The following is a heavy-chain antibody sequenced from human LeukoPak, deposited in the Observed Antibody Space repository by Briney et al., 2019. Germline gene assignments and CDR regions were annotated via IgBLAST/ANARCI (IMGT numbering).Heavy chain of an antibody. CDR3: ASDTGAGGYSYGYVY. V-gene: IGHV4-59*12. D-gene: IGHD5-18*01. CDR2: IHYSGTN. Sequence: SETLSLTCTVSGGSISSYYWNWIRQPPGKGLEWIGYIHYSGTNYYNPSLKSRVTISVDTSKSQFSLKLSSVTAADTAVYYCASDTGAGGYSYGYVYWGQGTLVTVSS. CDR1: GGSISSYY. J-gene: IGHJ4*02.